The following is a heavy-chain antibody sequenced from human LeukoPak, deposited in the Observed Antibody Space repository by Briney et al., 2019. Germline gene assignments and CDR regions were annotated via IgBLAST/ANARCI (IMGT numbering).Heavy chain of an antibody. Sequence: PSETLSLTCAVYGGSFSDYFLSWMRQPAGKGLEWIGRIYTSASTNYNPSLKSRVTMSVDTSKNQFSLKLSSVTAADTAVYYWAREWGDFWSGYYGPRGWFDPWGQGTLVTVSS. V-gene: IGHV4-4*07. J-gene: IGHJ5*02. D-gene: IGHD3-3*01. CDR1: GGSFSDYF. CDR3: AREWGDFWSGYYGPRGWFDP. CDR2: IYTSAST.